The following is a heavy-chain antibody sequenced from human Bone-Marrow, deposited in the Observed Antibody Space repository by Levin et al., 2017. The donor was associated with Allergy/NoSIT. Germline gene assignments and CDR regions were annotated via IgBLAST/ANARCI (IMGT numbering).Heavy chain of an antibody. CDR3: TTEVLAGTDY. CDR2: IKSKSDGGTS. D-gene: IGHD6-19*01. Sequence: ETLSLTCAATGFSFNYAWMNWVRQAPGKGLEWVGRIKSKSDGGTSDYAAPVKGRFTISRDDSKTTLYLQMNSLKTEDTAVYYCTTEVLAGTDYWGQGTLVTVSS. J-gene: IGHJ4*02. CDR1: GFSFNYAW. V-gene: IGHV3-15*01.